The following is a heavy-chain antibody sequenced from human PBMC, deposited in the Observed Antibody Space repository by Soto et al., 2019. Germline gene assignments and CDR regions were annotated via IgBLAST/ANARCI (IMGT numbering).Heavy chain of an antibody. CDR3: AKDGSWSGYYSFDY. CDR2: ISGSDVGT. CDR1: GFTFSTYA. Sequence: PGGSLRLSCAASGFTFSTYAMSWVRQAPGKGLEWVSGISGSDVGTYYADSVKGRFTISRDNSKNTLYLQMNSLRAEDTAVYYCAKDGSWSGYYSFDYWGQGTLVTVSS. J-gene: IGHJ4*02. D-gene: IGHD3-3*01. V-gene: IGHV3-23*01.